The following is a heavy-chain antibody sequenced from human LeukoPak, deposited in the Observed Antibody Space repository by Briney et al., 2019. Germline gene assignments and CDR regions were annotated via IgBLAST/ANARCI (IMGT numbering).Heavy chain of an antibody. Sequence: GRSLRLSCAASGFTFSSYGMHWVRQAPGKGLEWVAVISYDGSNKYYADSVKGRFTISRDNSKNTRYLQMNSLRAEDTAVYYCAREAYYGSGSGGFFDIWGQGTMVTVSS. CDR2: ISYDGSNK. CDR1: GFTFSSYG. D-gene: IGHD3-10*01. J-gene: IGHJ3*02. CDR3: AREAYYGSGSGGFFDI. V-gene: IGHV3-30*03.